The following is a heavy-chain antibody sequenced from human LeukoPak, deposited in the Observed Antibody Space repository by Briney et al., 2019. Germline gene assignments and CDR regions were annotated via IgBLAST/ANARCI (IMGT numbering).Heavy chain of an antibody. D-gene: IGHD6-13*01. CDR1: GFTFSSYW. CDR3: ARGAIAAAGTADY. Sequence: GGSLRLSCAASGFTFSSYWMHWVRQAPGKGLVWVSRINSDGSSTSYADSVKGRFTISRDNAKNTLYLQMNSLRAEDTAVYYCARGAIAAAGTADYWGQGTLVTVSS. V-gene: IGHV3-74*01. CDR2: INSDGSST. J-gene: IGHJ4*02.